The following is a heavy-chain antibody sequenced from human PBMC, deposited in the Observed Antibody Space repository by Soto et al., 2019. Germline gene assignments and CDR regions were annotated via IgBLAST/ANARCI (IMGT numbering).Heavy chain of an antibody. CDR1: GGTFSSYA. D-gene: IGHD2-2*01. CDR3: ARSQGSSTSLAIYYYYYYGMDV. V-gene: IGHV1-69*01. Sequence: QVQLVQSGAEVKKPGSSVKVSCKASGGTFSSYAISWVRQAPGQGLEWMGGIIPISETTNYAQKVQGRVKITADESKSTAYMELSSLRSEGTAVYYCARSQGSSTSLAIYYYYYYGMDVWGQGTTVTVSS. J-gene: IGHJ6*02. CDR2: IIPISETT.